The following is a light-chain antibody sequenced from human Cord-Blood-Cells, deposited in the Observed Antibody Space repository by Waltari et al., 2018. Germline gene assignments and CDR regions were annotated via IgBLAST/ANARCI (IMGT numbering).Light chain of an antibody. CDR3: QAWDSSTVV. J-gene: IGLJ2*01. CDR1: KLGDKY. CDR2: QDS. V-gene: IGLV3-1*01. Sequence: YQLTQPPSVSVSPGQTASITCSGDKLGDKYACWYQQKPGQSPVLVIYQDSKRPSGIPERFSGSNSGNTATLTISGTQAMDEADYYCQAWDSSTVVFGGGTKLTVL.